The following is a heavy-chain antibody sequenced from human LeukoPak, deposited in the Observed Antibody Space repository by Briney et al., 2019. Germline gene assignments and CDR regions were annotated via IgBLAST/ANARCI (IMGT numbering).Heavy chain of an antibody. J-gene: IGHJ1*01. CDR2: LDPVDGET. Sequence: GASVKVSCKASGYTLNALSIHWVRQAPGKGLEWMGGLDPVDGETIYAQRFQGRVTMTEDTSTDTAYLDLRSLRSDDTAVYYCTTSRRFYYGPGTFQYWGQGTLLTVSS. D-gene: IGHD3-10*01. CDR3: TTSRRFYYGPGTFQY. V-gene: IGHV1-24*01. CDR1: GYTLNALS.